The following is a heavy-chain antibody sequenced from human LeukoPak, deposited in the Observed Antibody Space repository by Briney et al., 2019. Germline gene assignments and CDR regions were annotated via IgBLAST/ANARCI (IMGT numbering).Heavy chain of an antibody. J-gene: IGHJ4*02. CDR1: GFTFSSYG. CDR3: AKDGSYYFDY. CDR2: TSYDGSNK. Sequence: GGSLRLSCAASGFTFSSYGMHWVRQAPGKGLEWVAQTSYDGSNKYYADSVKGRFTISRDNSKNTLYLQMNSLRAEDTAVYYCAKDGSYYFDYWGQGTLVTVSS. V-gene: IGHV3-30*18. D-gene: IGHD1-26*01.